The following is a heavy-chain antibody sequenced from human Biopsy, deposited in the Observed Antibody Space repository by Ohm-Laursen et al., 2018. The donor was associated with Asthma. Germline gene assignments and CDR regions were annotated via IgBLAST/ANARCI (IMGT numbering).Heavy chain of an antibody. CDR1: GFPISNYV. V-gene: IGHV3-30-3*01. CDR3: ARGKTWGRSYYFDY. D-gene: IGHD6-6*01. CDR2: IFFDGSNK. J-gene: IGHJ4*02. Sequence: SLRLSCSASGFPISNYVMHWVRQAPGKGLEWVAGIFFDGSNKYYADSVKGRFTISRDSSKDTLYLQVNSLRGDDTAVYYCARGKTWGRSYYFDYWGQGTLVTVSS.